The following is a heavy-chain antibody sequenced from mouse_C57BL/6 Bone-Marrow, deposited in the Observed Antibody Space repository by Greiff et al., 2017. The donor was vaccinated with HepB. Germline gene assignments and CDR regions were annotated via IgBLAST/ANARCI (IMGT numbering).Heavy chain of an antibody. D-gene: IGHD1-1*01. CDR1: GYAFSSSW. CDR3: ARERDYYGSSYEDAMDY. CDR2: IYPGDGDT. J-gene: IGHJ4*01. V-gene: IGHV1-82*01. Sequence: QVQLQQSGPELVKPGASVKISCKASGYAFSSSWMNWVKQRPGKGLEWIGRIYPGDGDTNYNGKFKGKATLTADKSSSTAYMQLSSLTSEDSAVYFCARERDYYGSSYEDAMDYWGQGTSVTVSS.